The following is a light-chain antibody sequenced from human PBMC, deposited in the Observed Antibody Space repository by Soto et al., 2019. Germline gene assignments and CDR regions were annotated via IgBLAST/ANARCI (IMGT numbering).Light chain of an antibody. J-gene: IGLJ1*01. CDR3: SSYTSSSSDV. CDR2: EVS. V-gene: IGLV2-18*02. CDR1: TTDIDNYDS. Sequence: QSVLTQPPSVSGSPGQSVTISCTATTTDIDNYDSVSWYQQAPGTAPKLMIYEVSNRPSGVSNRFSGSKSGNTASLTISGLHAEDEADYSCSSYTSSSSDVFGTGTKVTVL.